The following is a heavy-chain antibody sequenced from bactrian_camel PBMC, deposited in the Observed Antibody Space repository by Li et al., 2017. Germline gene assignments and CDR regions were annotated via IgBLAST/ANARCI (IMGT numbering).Heavy chain of an antibody. CDR1: GFAFGNFA. Sequence: HVQLVESGGASVQAGGSLRLSCTTSGFAFGNFALAWFRQAPGKEREGVAVIDRDGTTAYADSVKGRFTISKDKDHVKNTLFLEMTNLKADDTAMYYCTADTVKASLATIAQFAAYEGHGTQVTVS. V-gene: IGHV3S55*01. D-gene: IGHD4*01. CDR2: IDRDGTT. J-gene: IGHJ4*01.